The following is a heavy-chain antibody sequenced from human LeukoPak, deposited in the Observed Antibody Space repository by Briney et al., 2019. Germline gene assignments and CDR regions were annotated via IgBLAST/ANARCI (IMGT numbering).Heavy chain of an antibody. D-gene: IGHD6-13*01. V-gene: IGHV3-23*01. J-gene: IGHJ4*02. CDR3: AKLSWREVPSDTFDY. CDR1: GFTFSSYA. CDR2: ISGSGTDT. Sequence: PGGSLGLSCAASGFTFSSYAMSWVRQAPGKGLEWISSISGSGTDTYYADSVKGRFTISRDNSKNTLYLQMNSLRAEDMAVFYCAKLSWREVPSDTFDYWGQGTLVTVSS.